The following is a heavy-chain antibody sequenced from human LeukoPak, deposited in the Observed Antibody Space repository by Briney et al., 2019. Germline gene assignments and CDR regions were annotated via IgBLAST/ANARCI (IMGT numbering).Heavy chain of an antibody. D-gene: IGHD3-22*01. CDR2: ISYDGSNK. Sequence: GGSLRLSCAASGFTFSSYAMPWVRQAPGKGLEWVAVISYDGSNKYYADSVKGRFTISRDNSKNTLYLQMNSLRAEDTAVYYCAKDEEDSYDSSGYDYWGQGTLVTVSS. CDR1: GFTFSSYA. J-gene: IGHJ4*02. CDR3: AKDEEDSYDSSGYDY. V-gene: IGHV3-30-3*01.